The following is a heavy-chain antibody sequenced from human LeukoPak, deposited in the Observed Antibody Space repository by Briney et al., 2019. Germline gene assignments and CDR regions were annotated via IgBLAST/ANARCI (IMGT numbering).Heavy chain of an antibody. CDR1: GGSISGYNYY. Sequence: SETLSLTCTVSGGSISGYNYYWGWIRQPPGKGLEWIGSISYSGSTYYNPSLKSRVIISVDTSKNQFSLKVNSVTAADTAVYYCARLGYCSSTSCHLSWFAPWGEGTLVAVS. J-gene: IGHJ5*02. CDR2: ISYSGST. D-gene: IGHD2-2*01. V-gene: IGHV4-39*01. CDR3: ARLGYCSSTSCHLSWFAP.